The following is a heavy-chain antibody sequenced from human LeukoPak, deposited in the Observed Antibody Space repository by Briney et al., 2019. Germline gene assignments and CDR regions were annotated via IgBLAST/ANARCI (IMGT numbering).Heavy chain of an antibody. CDR2: IVVGSGHT. CDR1: GFTFNTYSA. J-gene: IGHJ4*02. CDR3: AADHPNYDY. V-gene: IGHV1-58*01. Sequence: GASVKVSCKASGFTFNTYSAVQWVRPARGQRLEWIGWIVVGSGHTNYAQKFQERVTITRDMSTSTGYMELNSLRSEDTAVYYCAADHPNYDYWGQGTLVTVSS. D-gene: IGHD5-24*01.